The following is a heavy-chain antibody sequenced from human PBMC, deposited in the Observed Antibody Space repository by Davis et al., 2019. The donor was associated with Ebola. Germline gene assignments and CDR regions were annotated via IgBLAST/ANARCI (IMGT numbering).Heavy chain of an antibody. CDR1: GYTFTSYY. D-gene: IGHD3-22*01. V-gene: IGHV1-2*06. Sequence: AASVKVSCKASGYTFTSYYVHWVRQAPGQGLEWMGRINPNSGGTNYAQKFQGGVTMTRDTSISTAYMELSRLRSDDTAAYYCARGGITMMVVPRDYYHGMDVWGQGTTVTVSS. J-gene: IGHJ6*02. CDR2: INPNSGGT. CDR3: ARGGITMMVVPRDYYHGMDV.